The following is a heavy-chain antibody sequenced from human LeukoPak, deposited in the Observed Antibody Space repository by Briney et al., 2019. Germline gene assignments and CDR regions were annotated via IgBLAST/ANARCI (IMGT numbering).Heavy chain of an antibody. CDR2: INSDETIS. D-gene: IGHD3-16*01. Sequence: GGSLRLSCAASGFTFSSYWMHWVRQVPNQGLMWVSRINSDETISEYVDSVNGRFTISRDNAKNTLYLQMNSLRAEGTAVYFCLYGGYFQHWGQGTLVTVSS. CDR3: LYGGYFQH. V-gene: IGHV3-74*01. CDR1: GFTFSSYW. J-gene: IGHJ1*01.